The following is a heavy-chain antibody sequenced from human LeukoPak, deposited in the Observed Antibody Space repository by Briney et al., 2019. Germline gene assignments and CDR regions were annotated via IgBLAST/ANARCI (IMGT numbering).Heavy chain of an antibody. CDR1: GFTVSSNY. CDR2: IYSGGST. D-gene: IGHD3-22*01. J-gene: IGHJ4*02. Sequence: GSLRLSCAASGFTVSSNYMSWVRQAPGKGLEWVSVIYSGGSTYYADSVKDRFTISRDNSKNTLYLQMNSLRAEDTAVYYCARDLRYYYDSSGYYDYWGQGTLVTVSS. CDR3: ARDLRYYYDSSGYYDY. V-gene: IGHV3-66*02.